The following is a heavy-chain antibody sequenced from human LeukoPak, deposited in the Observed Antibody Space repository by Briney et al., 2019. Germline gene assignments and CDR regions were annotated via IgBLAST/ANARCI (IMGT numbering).Heavy chain of an antibody. D-gene: IGHD2-15*01. V-gene: IGHV4-30-4*08. J-gene: IGHJ4*02. CDR3: ARVQYCSGGSCHNLRLFDQ. CDR1: GDSINSGENY. CDR2: IYHSGTT. Sequence: SETLSLTCTVSGDSINSGENYWSWIRQPPGKGLEWIGHIYHSGTTYYNPSVKSRMTISVDTSKNQFSLNLRSVTAVDTAVYYCARVQYCSGGSCHNLRLFDQWGQGALVTVSS.